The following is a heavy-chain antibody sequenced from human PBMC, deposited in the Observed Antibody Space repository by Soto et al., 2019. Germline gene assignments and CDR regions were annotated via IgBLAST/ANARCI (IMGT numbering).Heavy chain of an antibody. J-gene: IGHJ5*02. Sequence: QVQLVQSGAEVKKPGSSVKVSCKASGGTFSSYAISWVRQAPGQGLEWMGGIIPIFGTANYAQKFQGRVTITADESTSTAYMELSSLRSEDTAVSYCARGPVLVVAATGRYWFDPWGQGTLVTVSS. D-gene: IGHD2-15*01. CDR1: GGTFSSYA. CDR3: ARGPVLVVAATGRYWFDP. V-gene: IGHV1-69*01. CDR2: IIPIFGTA.